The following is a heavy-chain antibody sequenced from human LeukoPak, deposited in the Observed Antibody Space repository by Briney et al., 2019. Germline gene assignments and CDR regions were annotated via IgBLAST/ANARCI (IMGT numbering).Heavy chain of an antibody. CDR2: IIPIFGIA. V-gene: IGHV1-69*17. CDR1: GGTFSSYA. D-gene: IGHD3-22*01. J-gene: IGHJ4*02. Sequence: SVKVSCKASGGTFSSYAISWVRQAPGQGLEWMGRIIPIFGIANYAQKFQGRVTITADKSTSTAYMELSSLRSEDTAVYYCARGGRDYYDSSGYYDYWGQGTLVTVSS. CDR3: ARGGRDYYDSSGYYDY.